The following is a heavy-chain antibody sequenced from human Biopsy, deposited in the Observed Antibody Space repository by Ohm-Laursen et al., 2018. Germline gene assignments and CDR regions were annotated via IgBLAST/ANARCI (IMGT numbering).Heavy chain of an antibody. Sequence: ETLSLTCIVSGGSLSSYYWSWIRQPPGKGLECIGNIHHSGSTNYNPSLKSRLTISVDTSKNQFSLKLSSVTAADTAVYYCARMDCSGGSCHYYSYGMDVWGQGTTVTVSS. D-gene: IGHD2-15*01. V-gene: IGHV4-4*09. J-gene: IGHJ6*02. CDR1: GGSLSSYY. CDR3: ARMDCSGGSCHYYSYGMDV. CDR2: IHHSGST.